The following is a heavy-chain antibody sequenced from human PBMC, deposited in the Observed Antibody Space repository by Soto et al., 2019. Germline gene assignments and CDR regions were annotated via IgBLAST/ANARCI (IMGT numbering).Heavy chain of an antibody. D-gene: IGHD3-10*01. J-gene: IGHJ5*02. V-gene: IGHV3-33*01. Sequence: GGSLRLSCAASGFTFRSYGRHWVRQAPGKGLEWVALIWYDGSNKYYADSVKGRFTISRDNSKNTLYLQMNSLRAEDTAVYHCARESYYYGEKWFDPWGQGTQVTVSS. CDR3: ARESYYYGEKWFDP. CDR1: GFTFRSYG. CDR2: IWYDGSNK.